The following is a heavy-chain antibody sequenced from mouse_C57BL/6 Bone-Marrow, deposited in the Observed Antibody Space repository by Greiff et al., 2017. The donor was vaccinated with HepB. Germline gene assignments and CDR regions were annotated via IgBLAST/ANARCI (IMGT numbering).Heavy chain of an antibody. V-gene: IGHV1-18*01. CDR3: ARGYGSSLTGFAY. CDR2: INPNNGGT. D-gene: IGHD1-1*01. J-gene: IGHJ3*01. Sequence: EVQLQQSGPELVKPGASVKIPCKASGYTFTDYNIDWVKQSHGKSLEWIGDINPNNGGTNYNQKFKGKATLTVDKSSSTAYMELRSLTSEDTAVYYCARGYGSSLTGFAYWGQGTLVTVSA. CDR1: GYTFTDYN.